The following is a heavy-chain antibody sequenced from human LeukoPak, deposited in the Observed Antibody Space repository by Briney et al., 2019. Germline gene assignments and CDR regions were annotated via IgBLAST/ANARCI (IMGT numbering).Heavy chain of an antibody. Sequence: ASVKVSCKASGYTFTSYDINWVRQAPGQGLEWMGWINPSSGGTNYAQKFQGWVTMTRDTSISTAYMELSRLRSDDTAVYYCARGTLLRYFDWLSTPKRSYYFDYWGQGTLVTVSS. J-gene: IGHJ4*02. CDR2: INPSSGGT. CDR1: GYTFTSYD. D-gene: IGHD3-9*01. V-gene: IGHV1-2*04. CDR3: ARGTLLRYFDWLSTPKRSYYFDY.